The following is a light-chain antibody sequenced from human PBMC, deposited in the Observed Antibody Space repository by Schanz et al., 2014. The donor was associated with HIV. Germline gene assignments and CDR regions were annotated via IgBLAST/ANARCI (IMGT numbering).Light chain of an antibody. CDR2: YDD. CDR3: AAWDDSLNGYV. J-gene: IGLJ1*01. V-gene: IGLV1-36*01. Sequence: QSVLTQPPSASGTPGQRVTISCSGSSSNIGSNIVNWYQQLPGKAPKLLIYYDDLLPSGVSDRFSGSKSDTSASLAISGLQSEDEADYYCAAWDDSLNGYVFGTGTKLTVL. CDR1: SSNIGSNI.